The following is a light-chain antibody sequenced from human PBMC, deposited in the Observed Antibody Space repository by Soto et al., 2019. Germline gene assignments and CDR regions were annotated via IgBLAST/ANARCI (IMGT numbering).Light chain of an antibody. CDR3: SSFRRSSTSYV. J-gene: IGLJ1*01. Sequence: QSALTQPASVSGSPGQSITISCTGTSSDIGDSNYVSWYQQHPGKAPKLVIYYVSNRPSGVSNRFSGSKSANTASLTISGLQAEDEADYYCSSFRRSSTSYVFGTGTKVTVL. CDR1: SSDIGDSNY. CDR2: YVS. V-gene: IGLV2-14*03.